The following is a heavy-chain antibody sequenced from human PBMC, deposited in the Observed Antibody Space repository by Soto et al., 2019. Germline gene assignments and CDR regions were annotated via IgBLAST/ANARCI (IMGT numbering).Heavy chain of an antibody. CDR3: ARVGVNSSGWYYYYGMDV. CDR2: INHSGST. D-gene: IGHD6-19*01. J-gene: IGHJ6*02. V-gene: IGHV4-34*01. Sequence: QVQLQQWGAGLLKPSETLSLTCAVYGGSFSGYYWSWIRQPPGKGLEWIGEINHSGSTNYNPFLKSRRTISVDTSKNQFSLKLSSVTAAGTAVYYCARVGVNSSGWYYYYGMDVWGQGTTVTVSS. CDR1: GGSFSGYY.